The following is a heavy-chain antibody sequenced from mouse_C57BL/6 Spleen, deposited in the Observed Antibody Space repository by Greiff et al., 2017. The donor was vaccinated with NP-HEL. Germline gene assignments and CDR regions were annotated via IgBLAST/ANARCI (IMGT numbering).Heavy chain of an antibody. CDR1: GFSLSTSGMG. CDR2: IYWVDDK. CDR3: ARRGWFTEYFDV. J-gene: IGHJ1*03. D-gene: IGHD2-3*01. Sequence: QVTLKVSGPGILQSSQTISLTCSFSGFSLSTSGMGVSWIRQPSGKGLEWLAYIYWVDDKRYNPSLKSRPTISKDTSRNQVCLKFTSVDTADTATYYCARRGWFTEYFDVWGTGTTVTVSS. V-gene: IGHV8-12*01.